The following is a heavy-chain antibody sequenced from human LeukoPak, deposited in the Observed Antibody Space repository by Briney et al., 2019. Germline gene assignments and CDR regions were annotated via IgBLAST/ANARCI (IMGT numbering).Heavy chain of an antibody. CDR3: ARAIRVHCSSTSCYRIPYYYYYMDV. D-gene: IGHD2-2*02. J-gene: IGHJ6*03. CDR2: IIPILGIA. V-gene: IGHV1-69*04. CDR1: GGTFSSYA. Sequence: SVKVSCKASGGTFSSYAISWVRQAPGQGLEWMGRIIPILGIANYAQKFQGRVTITADKSTSTAYMELSSLRSEDTAVYYCARAIRVHCSSTSCYRIPYYYYYMDVWGKGTTVTVSS.